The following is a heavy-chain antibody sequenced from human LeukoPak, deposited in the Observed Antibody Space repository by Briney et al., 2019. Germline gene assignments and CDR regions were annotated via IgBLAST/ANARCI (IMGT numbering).Heavy chain of an antibody. Sequence: GGSLRLSCAASGFTFSNYWMNWVRQAPGKGLEWVANIKPDGGETYYVDSVKGRFTISRDNARSSLYLQVNSLRAEDTAVYYCAELGITMIGGVWGKGTTVTISS. CDR2: IKPDGGET. CDR3: AELGITMIGGV. D-gene: IGHD3-10*02. CDR1: GFTFSNYW. V-gene: IGHV3-7*01. J-gene: IGHJ6*04.